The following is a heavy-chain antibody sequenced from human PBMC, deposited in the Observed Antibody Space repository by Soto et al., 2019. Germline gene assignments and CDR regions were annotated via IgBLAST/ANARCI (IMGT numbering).Heavy chain of an antibody. Sequence: ASVKVSCKASGYTFTSYGISWVRQAPGQGLEWMGWISAYNGNTNYAQKLQGRGTMTTDTSTSTAYMELRSLGSDDTAVYYCAREKTKIYYDSSGYTAAYYGMDVWGQGTTVTVSS. D-gene: IGHD3-22*01. CDR2: ISAYNGNT. CDR3: AREKTKIYYDSSGYTAAYYGMDV. V-gene: IGHV1-18*01. CDR1: GYTFTSYG. J-gene: IGHJ6*02.